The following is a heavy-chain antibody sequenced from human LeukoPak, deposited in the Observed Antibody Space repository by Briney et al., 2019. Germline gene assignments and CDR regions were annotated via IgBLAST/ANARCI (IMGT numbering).Heavy chain of an antibody. Sequence: PGGSLRLSCAASGFIFSSYAMTWVRQAPGKGLEWVSTITGSGGRTYYADSVNGRFTISRDKSKNTLYLQMSSLRVEDTAVYYCAKGDGGPNDGSGWVDYFDFWGQGTLVTVSS. D-gene: IGHD3-22*01. V-gene: IGHV3-23*01. CDR1: GFIFSSYA. CDR3: AKGDGGPNDGSGWVDYFDF. J-gene: IGHJ4*02. CDR2: ITGSGGRT.